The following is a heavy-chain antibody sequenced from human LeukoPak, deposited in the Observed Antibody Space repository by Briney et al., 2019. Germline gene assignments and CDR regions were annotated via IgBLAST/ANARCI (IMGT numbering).Heavy chain of an antibody. CDR2: IIPIFGTA. D-gene: IGHD3-10*01. Sequence: SVKVSCKASGGTFSRYAISWVRQAPGQGLEWMGGIIPIFGTANYAQKFQGRVTITADKSTSTAYMELSSLRSEDTAVYYCARETYYYGSGEVGVRPGYYYGMDVWGKGTTVTVSS. V-gene: IGHV1-69*06. J-gene: IGHJ6*04. CDR1: GGTFSRYA. CDR3: ARETYYYGSGEVGVRPGYYYGMDV.